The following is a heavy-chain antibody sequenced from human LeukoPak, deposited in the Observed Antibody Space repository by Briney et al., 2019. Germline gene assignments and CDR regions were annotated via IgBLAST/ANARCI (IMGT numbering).Heavy chain of an antibody. CDR2: IYYSGTT. CDR3: ARQYGNYLWDY. V-gene: IGHV4-59*08. Sequence: PSETLSLTCTVSGGSISRYYWNWVRQSPGKGLEWIGHIYYSGTTNYNPSLKSRITISVDTSKNQFSLKLNSVTAADTAVYFCARQYGNYLWDYWGQGTLVTVSS. CDR1: GGSISRYY. J-gene: IGHJ4*02. D-gene: IGHD3-22*01.